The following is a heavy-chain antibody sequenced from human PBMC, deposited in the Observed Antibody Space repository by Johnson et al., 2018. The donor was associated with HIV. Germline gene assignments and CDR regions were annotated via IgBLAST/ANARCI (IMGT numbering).Heavy chain of an antibody. D-gene: IGHD6-13*01. Sequence: FTFSDYYMSWIRQAPGKGLEWVSYISSSGSTIYYADSVKGRFTISRDNAKNSLYLQMNSLRAEDTAVYYCAKDQWSSSWTNDAFDFWGQGTMVTVSS. CDR3: AKDQWSSSWTNDAFDF. CDR1: FTFSDYY. V-gene: IGHV3-11*04. CDR2: ISSSGSTI. J-gene: IGHJ3*01.